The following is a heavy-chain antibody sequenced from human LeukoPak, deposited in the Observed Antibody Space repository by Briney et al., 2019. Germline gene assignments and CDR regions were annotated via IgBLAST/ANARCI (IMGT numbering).Heavy chain of an antibody. CDR3: VRGERYSSGPFDY. Sequence: SETLSLTCIVSGGSISSYYWSWIRQPPGKGLEWIGSIYYSGSTYYNPSLKSRVTISVDTSKNQFSLKLSSVTAADTAVYYCVRGERYSSGPFDYWGQGTLVTVSS. V-gene: IGHV4-59*05. D-gene: IGHD6-19*01. CDR1: GGSISSYY. J-gene: IGHJ4*02. CDR2: IYYSGST.